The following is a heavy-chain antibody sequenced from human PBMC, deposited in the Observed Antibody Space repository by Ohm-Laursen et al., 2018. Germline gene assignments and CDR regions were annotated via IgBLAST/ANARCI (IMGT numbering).Heavy chain of an antibody. J-gene: IGHJ4*02. V-gene: IGHV4-59*08. CDR1: GGSISRYY. D-gene: IGHD6-19*01. Sequence: SETLSLTCTVSGGSISRYYWSWIRQPPGKGLEWIGYIYYSGSTNSNPSLKSRVTFSLDTSGTQFSLQLTSAAAADTAVYYCARHPPTPQWTFDYWGQGTLVTVSS. CDR2: IYYSGST. CDR3: ARHPPTPQWTFDY.